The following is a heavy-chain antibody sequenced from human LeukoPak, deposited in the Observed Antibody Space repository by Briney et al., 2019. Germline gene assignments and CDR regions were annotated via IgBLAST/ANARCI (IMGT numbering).Heavy chain of an antibody. V-gene: IGHV4-34*01. CDR3: ARGGLGYCSGGSCYGIRYYYGMDV. J-gene: IGHJ6*02. D-gene: IGHD2-15*01. Sequence: PSETLSLTCAVYGGSFSGYYWSWIRQPPGKGLEWIGEINHSGSTNYNPSLKSRVTISVDTSKNQFSLKLSSVTAADTAVYYCARGGLGYCSGGSCYGIRYYYGMDVWGQGTTVTVSS. CDR1: GGSFSGYY. CDR2: INHSGST.